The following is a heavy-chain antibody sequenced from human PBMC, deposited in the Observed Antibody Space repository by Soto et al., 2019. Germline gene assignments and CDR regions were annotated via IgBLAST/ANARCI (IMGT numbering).Heavy chain of an antibody. CDR1: GFTFSSYG. J-gene: IGHJ3*02. CDR3: ATRGGYDTPVLGEDAFDI. Sequence: GGSLRLSCAASGFTFSSYGMHWVRQAPGKGLEWVAVISYDGSNKYYADSGKGRFAISRDNSKNTLYLQMNSLRAEDTAVYYCATRGGYDTPVLGEDAFDIWGQGTMVTVSS. CDR2: ISYDGSNK. D-gene: IGHD3-16*01. V-gene: IGHV3-30*03.